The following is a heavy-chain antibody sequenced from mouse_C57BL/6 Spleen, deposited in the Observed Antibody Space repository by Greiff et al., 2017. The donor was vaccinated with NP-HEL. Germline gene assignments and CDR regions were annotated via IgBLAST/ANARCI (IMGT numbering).Heavy chain of an antibody. J-gene: IGHJ4*01. CDR2: ISSGSSTI. Sequence: DVQLVESGGGLVKPGGSLKLSCAASGFTFSDYGMHWVRQAPEKGLEWVAYISSGSSTIYYADTVKGRFTISRDNAKNTLFLQMTSLRSEDTAMYYGARPGTGAMDYWGQGTSVTVSS. D-gene: IGHD3-3*01. CDR1: GFTFSDYG. V-gene: IGHV5-17*01. CDR3: ARPGTGAMDY.